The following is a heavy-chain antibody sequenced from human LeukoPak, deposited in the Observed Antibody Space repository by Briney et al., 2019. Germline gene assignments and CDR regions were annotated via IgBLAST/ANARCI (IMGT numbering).Heavy chain of an antibody. V-gene: IGHV3-23*01. CDR2: ISCSGGIT. J-gene: IGHJ4*02. Sequence: GGSLRLSCAASGFTFSSYAMSWVRQAPGKGLEWVSAISCSGGITYYADSVKGRFTISRDNSKNTLYLQMNSLRAEGTAVYYCAKDRAWGAFDYWGQGTLVTVSS. CDR3: AKDRAWGAFDY. D-gene: IGHD7-27*01. CDR1: GFTFSSYA.